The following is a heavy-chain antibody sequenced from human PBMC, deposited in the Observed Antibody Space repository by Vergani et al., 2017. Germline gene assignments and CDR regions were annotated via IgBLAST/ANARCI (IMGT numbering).Heavy chain of an antibody. CDR2: INSDGSST. D-gene: IGHD5-18*01. CDR1: GFTFSDYY. CDR3: ARDLDTAMLEDYGMDV. Sequence: VQLVESGGGLVKPGGSLRLSCAASGFTFSDYYMSWIRQAPGKGLVWVSRINSDGSSTSYADSVKGRVTIARDNAKNTLYLQMNSLRAEDTAVYYCARDLDTAMLEDYGMDVWGQGTTVTVSS. V-gene: IGHV3-74*01. J-gene: IGHJ6*01.